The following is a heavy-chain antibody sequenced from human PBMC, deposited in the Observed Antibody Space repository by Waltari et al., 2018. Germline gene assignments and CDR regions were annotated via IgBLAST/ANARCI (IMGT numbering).Heavy chain of an antibody. Sequence: QVQVVESGGGVVQPGRSLRLSCAASGFSFSYYTMNWIRHTPGKGLEWVAYISYDGSNRYYAESVKGRFTISRDNSKNTLFLQMDSLRTEDTALYYCARISTWRATISPFDYWGQGTQVTVSS. D-gene: IGHD3-3*01. CDR1: GFSFSYYT. V-gene: IGHV3-30-3*01. CDR3: ARISTWRATISPFDY. J-gene: IGHJ4*02. CDR2: ISYDGSNR.